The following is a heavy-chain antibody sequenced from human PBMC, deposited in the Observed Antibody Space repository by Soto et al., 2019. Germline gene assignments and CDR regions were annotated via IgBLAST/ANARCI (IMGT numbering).Heavy chain of an antibody. Sequence: GGSLRLSCAASGFTFSSYGMHWVRQAPGKGLEWVAVIWYDGSNKYYADSVKGRFTISRDNSKNTLYLQMNSLRAEDTAVYYCARGKMVYAINYYYYYYMDVWGKGTTVTVSS. CDR3: ARGKMVYAINYYYYYYMDV. CDR1: GFTFSSYG. CDR2: IWYDGSNK. D-gene: IGHD2-8*01. J-gene: IGHJ6*03. V-gene: IGHV3-33*01.